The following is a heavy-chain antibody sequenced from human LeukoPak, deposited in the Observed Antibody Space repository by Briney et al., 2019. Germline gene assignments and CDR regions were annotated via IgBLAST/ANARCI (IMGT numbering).Heavy chain of an antibody. CDR1: GGSISSGGYY. V-gene: IGHV4-31*03. D-gene: IGHD4-17*01. J-gene: IGHJ6*03. CDR3: ASGEDYYYMDV. Sequence: PSETLSLTCTVSGGSISSGGYYWSWIRQHPGKGLEWIGYIYYSGSTYYNPSLKSRVTISVDTSKNQFSLKLSSVTVADTAVYCCASGEDYYYMDVWGKGTTVTVSS. CDR2: IYYSGST.